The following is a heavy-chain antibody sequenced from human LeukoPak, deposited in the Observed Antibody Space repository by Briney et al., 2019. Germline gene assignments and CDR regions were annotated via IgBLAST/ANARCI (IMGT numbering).Heavy chain of an antibody. CDR3: ARVSYSSGWYDLWRRKTYYFDY. CDR1: GYTFTSYD. V-gene: IGHV1-8*01. CDR2: MNPNSGNT. Sequence: GASVKVSCKASGYTFTSYDINWVRQATGQGLEWMGWMNPNSGNTGYAQKFQGRVTMTRNTSISTAYMELSSLRSEDTAVYYCARVSYSSGWYDLWRRKTYYFDYWGQGTLVTVSS. J-gene: IGHJ4*02. D-gene: IGHD6-19*01.